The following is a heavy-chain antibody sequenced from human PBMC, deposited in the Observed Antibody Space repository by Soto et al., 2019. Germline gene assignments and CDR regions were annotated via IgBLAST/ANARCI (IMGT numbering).Heavy chain of an antibody. D-gene: IGHD3-10*01. CDR2: INHSGST. CDR1: GGSFSGYY. CDR3: ARHQEVRGVIIPYHYYGMDV. J-gene: IGHJ6*02. V-gene: IGHV4-34*01. Sequence: PSETLSLTCAVYGGSFSGYYWSWIRQPPGKGLEWIGEINHSGSTNYNPSLKSRVTISVDTSKNQLSLTLSSVTAADTAVYYCARHQEVRGVIIPYHYYGMDVWGQGTTVTVSS.